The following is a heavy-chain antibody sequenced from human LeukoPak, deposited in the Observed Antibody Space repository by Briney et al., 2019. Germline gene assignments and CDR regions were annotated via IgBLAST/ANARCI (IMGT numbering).Heavy chain of an antibody. J-gene: IGHJ4*02. Sequence: GESLKISCKGSGYSFTNYLIGWVRQMPGKGLEWMGIIYPGDSDTRYSPSFQGQVTISADKSISTAYLQWSSLKASDTAMYYCARRSSGLLWFGELSFDYWGQGTLVTVSS. D-gene: IGHD3-10*01. CDR2: IYPGDSDT. CDR1: GYSFTNYL. V-gene: IGHV5-51*01. CDR3: ARRSSGLLWFGELSFDY.